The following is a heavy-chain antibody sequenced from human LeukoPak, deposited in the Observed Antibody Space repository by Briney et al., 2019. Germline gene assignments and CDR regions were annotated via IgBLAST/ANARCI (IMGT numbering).Heavy chain of an antibody. J-gene: IGHJ4*02. CDR3: ARQGFTMIDY. CDR2: INHSGST. D-gene: IGHD3-22*01. Sequence: SETLSLTCAVYGGSFSGYYWSWIRQPPGKGLEWIGEINHSGSTNYNPSLKSRVTISVDTSKNQFSLKLSSVTAADTAVYYCARQGFTMIDYWGQGTLVTVSS. V-gene: IGHV4-34*01. CDR1: GGSFSGYY.